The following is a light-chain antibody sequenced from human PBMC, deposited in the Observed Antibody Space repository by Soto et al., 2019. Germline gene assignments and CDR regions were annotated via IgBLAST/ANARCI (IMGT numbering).Light chain of an antibody. CDR3: QQYTNWPPWT. Sequence: EIVMTQSPATLSVSPGEKATLSCRASQSISGDLAWFQQKPGQRPRILIYDTFTRATGIPARFTGSGSRTEFTLTISSLQPEDFAVYYCQQYTNWPPWTFGQGTKVEIK. CDR2: DTF. CDR1: QSISGD. V-gene: IGKV3D-15*01. J-gene: IGKJ1*01.